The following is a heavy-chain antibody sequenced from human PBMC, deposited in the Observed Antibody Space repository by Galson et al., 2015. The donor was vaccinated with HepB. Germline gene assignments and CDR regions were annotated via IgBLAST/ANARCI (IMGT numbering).Heavy chain of an antibody. Sequence: SLRLSCAASGFTFRNYAMSWVRQAPGKGLEWVSAITPSGDNTYSADSVKGRFTIPRDNSKNTLFLQKTGLTADDTAIYYCARLHPEYTSGWYRQALYYFDSWGQGTLVAVSS. CDR3: ARLHPEYTSGWYRQALYYFDS. V-gene: IGHV3-23*01. D-gene: IGHD6-19*01. CDR1: GFTFRNYA. CDR2: ITPSGDNT. J-gene: IGHJ4*02.